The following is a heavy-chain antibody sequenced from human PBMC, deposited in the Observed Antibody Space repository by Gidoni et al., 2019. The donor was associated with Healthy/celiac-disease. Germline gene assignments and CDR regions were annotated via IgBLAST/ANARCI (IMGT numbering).Heavy chain of an antibody. CDR1: GLTVGEYA. J-gene: IGHJ6*02. CDR2: IRIKANGRTT. CDR3: TTDPRLGYCSGRSCSQYYYYYGMDV. V-gene: IGHV3-49*05. D-gene: IGHD2-15*01. Sequence: EVQLVESGGGLVKPGRSRRLACTAAGLTVGEYAMSRFRQAPGKGLEWVGFIRIKANGRTTEYAAYVNGRFTISIDDSTSIDYLQMNSLKTDDTAVYYCTTDPRLGYCSGRSCSQYYYYYGMDVWGQGTTVTVSS.